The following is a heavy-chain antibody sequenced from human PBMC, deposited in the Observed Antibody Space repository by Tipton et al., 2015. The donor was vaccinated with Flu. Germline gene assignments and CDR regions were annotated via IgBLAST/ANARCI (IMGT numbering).Heavy chain of an antibody. J-gene: IGHJ4*02. V-gene: IGHV1-46*01. CDR2: INPSGGST. Sequence: QSGPEVKKPGASVKVSCKASGYTFTSYYMHWVRQAPGQGLEWMGIINPSGGSTSYAQKFQGRVTMTRDTSTSTVYMELSSLRSEDPAVYYCARFPGLPGSSSGIGDYWGQGTLVTVSS. CDR1: GYTFTSYY. CDR3: ARFPGLPGSSSGIGDY. D-gene: IGHD6-6*01.